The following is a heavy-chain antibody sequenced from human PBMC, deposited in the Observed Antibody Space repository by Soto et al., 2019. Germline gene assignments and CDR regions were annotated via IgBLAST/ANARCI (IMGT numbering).Heavy chain of an antibody. Sequence: ASVKVSCKASGYTFTNYAMHWVRQAPGQRLEWMGWINAGNGNTKYSQKFQGRVTITRDTSASTAYMELSSLRSEDTAVYYCVRGGTVVTDAFDIWGQGTMVTVSS. CDR3: VRGGTVVTDAFDI. J-gene: IGHJ3*02. D-gene: IGHD2-15*01. CDR1: GYTFTNYA. V-gene: IGHV1-3*01. CDR2: INAGNGNT.